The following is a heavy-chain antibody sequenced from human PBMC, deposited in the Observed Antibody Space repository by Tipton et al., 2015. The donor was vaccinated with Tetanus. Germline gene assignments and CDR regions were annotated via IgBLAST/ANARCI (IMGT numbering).Heavy chain of an antibody. D-gene: IGHD3-3*01. CDR2: IDPRDSEA. V-gene: IGHV5-51*01. CDR1: GYNFSHYS. CDR3: ARRRSAVLSGGYHWYFDL. Sequence: VQLVQSGAEVRKPGESLKISCQTSGYNFSHYSIGWVRQMPGKGLEWVGIIDPRDSEARYGPSFRGQVIISADKSISTTYLHWGSLTASDTAIYYCARRRSAVLSGGYHWYFDLWGRGTMVTVSS. J-gene: IGHJ2*01.